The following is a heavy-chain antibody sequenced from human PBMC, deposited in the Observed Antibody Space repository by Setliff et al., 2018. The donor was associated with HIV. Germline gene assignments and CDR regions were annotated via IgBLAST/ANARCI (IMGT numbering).Heavy chain of an antibody. J-gene: IGHJ5*02. V-gene: IGHV4-38-2*01. CDR3: ARNSQKGIQPLLLAT. CDR2: IYHSGTT. D-gene: IGHD1-1*01. Sequence: SSETLSLTCAVSGYSISSGYYWGWIRQTPGKGLEWIGSIYHSGTTYYNPSLRSRVTISVDTSKNQFSRKLSSVTAADTAVYYCARNSQKGIQPLLLATWGPGTLVTVSS. CDR1: GYSISSGYY.